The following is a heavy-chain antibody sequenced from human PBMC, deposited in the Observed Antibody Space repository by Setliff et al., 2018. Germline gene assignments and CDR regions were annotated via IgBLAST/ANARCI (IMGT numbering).Heavy chain of an antibody. V-gene: IGHV1-69*06. Sequence: SVKVSCKASGGTFSSYAISWVRQAPGQGLEWMGRIIPIFGTANYAQKFQGRVTITADKSTSTAYMELSSLRSEDTAVYYCARDPWQWLTTFTSAEYFQHWGQGTLVTVPQ. CDR1: GGTFSSYA. J-gene: IGHJ1*01. D-gene: IGHD6-19*01. CDR3: ARDPWQWLTTFTSAEYFQH. CDR2: IIPIFGTA.